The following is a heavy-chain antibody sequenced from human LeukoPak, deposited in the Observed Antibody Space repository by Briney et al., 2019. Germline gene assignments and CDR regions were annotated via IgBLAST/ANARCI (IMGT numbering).Heavy chain of an antibody. J-gene: IGHJ5*01. Sequence: GGSLRLSCAASGFTFSNYVMSWVRQAPGKGLEWVSGIRGDGGSTYYADSVKGRLTISRDNSRNTLYLQMNSLRAEDTAVYYCARLPTGYPNWFDLWGQGTLVTVSS. V-gene: IGHV3-23*01. CDR3: ARLPTGYPNWFDL. CDR2: IRGDGGST. D-gene: IGHD3-9*01. CDR1: GFTFSNYV.